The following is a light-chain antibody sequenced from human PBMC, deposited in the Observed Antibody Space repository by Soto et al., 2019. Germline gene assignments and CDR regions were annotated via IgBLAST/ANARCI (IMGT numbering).Light chain of an antibody. CDR2: GAS. Sequence: LSQSPGALSLTPGERATLSCRASQSVSSSYLAWYQQKPGQAPRLLIYGASSRATGIPDRFSGSGSGTDFTLTISRLEPEDFAVYYCQQYGSSPGTFGQGTKVDIK. CDR3: QQYGSSPGT. J-gene: IGKJ1*01. CDR1: QSVSSSY. V-gene: IGKV3-20*01.